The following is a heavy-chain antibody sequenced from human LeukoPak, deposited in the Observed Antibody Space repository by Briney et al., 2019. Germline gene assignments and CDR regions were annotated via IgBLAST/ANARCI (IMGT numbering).Heavy chain of an antibody. V-gene: IGHV3-21*01. CDR3: ARADYYGSGSYLDY. D-gene: IGHD3-10*01. Sequence: GGSLRLSCAASGITFTSSSMTWVRQAPGKGLEWVSSISSSGSYIYFADSLKGRFAISRDNAKDSLYLQMNSLRAEDTAVYYCARADYYGSGSYLDYWGQGTLVTVSS. J-gene: IGHJ4*02. CDR2: ISSSGSYI. CDR1: GITFTSSS.